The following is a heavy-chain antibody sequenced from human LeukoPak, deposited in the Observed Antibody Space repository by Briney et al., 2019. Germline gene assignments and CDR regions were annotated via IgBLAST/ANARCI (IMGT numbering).Heavy chain of an antibody. V-gene: IGHV3-30-3*01. Sequence: GRSLRLSCAASGFTFSSYAMHWVRQAPGKGLEWVAVISYDGSNKYYADSVKGRFTISRDNSKNTLYLQMNSLRAEDTAVYYCARDSFFRYSGTKRKGYFDYWGQGTLVTVSS. CDR3: ARDSFFRYSGTKRKGYFDY. D-gene: IGHD1-26*01. CDR1: GFTFSSYA. CDR2: ISYDGSNK. J-gene: IGHJ4*02.